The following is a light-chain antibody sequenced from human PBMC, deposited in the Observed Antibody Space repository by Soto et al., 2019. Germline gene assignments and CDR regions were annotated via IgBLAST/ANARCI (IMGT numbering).Light chain of an antibody. Sequence: EIPMTQSASYLCASVGDGVNIXCQASQDFNKYLIWFQQKPGKARKRLTYDASDLEQGRPSSFSGSGSATGFTCTISSRQPDDFATYYGQQYESLPLTFGQGTRLEIK. V-gene: IGKV1-33*01. CDR2: DAS. J-gene: IGKJ5*01. CDR3: QQYESLPLT. CDR1: QDFNKY.